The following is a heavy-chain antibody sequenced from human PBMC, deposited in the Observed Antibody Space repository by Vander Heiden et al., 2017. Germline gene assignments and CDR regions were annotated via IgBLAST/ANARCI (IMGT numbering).Heavy chain of an antibody. D-gene: IGHD5-12*01. V-gene: IGHV4-31*03. CDR1: GGSISSGGYY. Sequence: QVQLQESGPGLVKPSQTLSLTCTVSGGSISSGGYYWSWIRQHPGKGLEWIGYIYYSGRTYYNPARKSRVTISVDTSKNQLSRKLRSVTAAATAVYYCAIENGYAPGGWFDPWGQGTMVTVYS. CDR2: IYYSGRT. CDR3: AIENGYAPGGWFDP. J-gene: IGHJ5*02.